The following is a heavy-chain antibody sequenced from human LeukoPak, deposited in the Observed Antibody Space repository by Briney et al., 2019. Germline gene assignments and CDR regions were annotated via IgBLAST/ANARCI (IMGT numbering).Heavy chain of an antibody. CDR2: IIPIFGTA. V-gene: IGHV1-69*06. Sequence: GASVKVSCKASGYTFTSHGISWVRQAPGQGLEWMGGIIPIFGTANYAQKFQGRVTITADKSTSTAYMELSSLRSEDTAVYYCARDQVIAVAGLKNYYYYYMDVWGKGTTVTVSS. D-gene: IGHD6-19*01. CDR3: ARDQVIAVAGLKNYYYYYMDV. CDR1: GYTFTSHG. J-gene: IGHJ6*03.